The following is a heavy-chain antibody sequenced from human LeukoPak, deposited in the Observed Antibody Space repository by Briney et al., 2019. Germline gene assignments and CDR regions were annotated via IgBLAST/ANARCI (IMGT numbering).Heavy chain of an antibody. J-gene: IGHJ3*02. V-gene: IGHV3-73*01. CDR3: MYYGSGDNDAFDI. CDR1: GFTFSGSA. CDR2: IRSKANSYAT. Sequence: GSLRLSCAASGFTFSGSAMHGVRQASGKGLEWVGRIRSKANSYATAYAASVKGRFTISRDDSKNTAYLQMNSLKTEDTAVYYCMYYGSGDNDAFDIWGQGTMVTVSS. D-gene: IGHD3-10*01.